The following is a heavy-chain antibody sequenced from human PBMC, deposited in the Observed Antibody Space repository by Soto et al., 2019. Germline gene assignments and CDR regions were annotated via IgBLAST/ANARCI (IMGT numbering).Heavy chain of an antibody. J-gene: IGHJ4*02. Sequence: ESGGGLVQPGGSLRLSCGVSGFTFNDFEMNWVRQAPGKGLEWLAYIDGSGTTKKYADSVRGRFTISRVTPNNSLFLQMSTLSAAHMAIYYCARGFGQFNYWGQGTLVSGSS. V-gene: IGHV3-48*03. D-gene: IGHD3-10*01. CDR2: IDGSGTTK. CDR1: GFTFNDFE. CDR3: ARGFGQFNY.